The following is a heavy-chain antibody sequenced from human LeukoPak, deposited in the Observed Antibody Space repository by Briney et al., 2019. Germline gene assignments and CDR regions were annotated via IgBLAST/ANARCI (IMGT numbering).Heavy chain of an antibody. D-gene: IGHD2-21*02. CDR1: GFTFSNAW. Sequence: GSLRLSCAASGFTFSNAWISWIRQPPGKGLEWIGYIYYSGSTNYNPSLKSRVTISVDTSKNQFSLKLSSVTAADTAVYYCASQCGGDCSHTDAFDIWGQGTMVTVSS. CDR2: IYYSGST. J-gene: IGHJ3*02. V-gene: IGHV4-59*01. CDR3: ASQCGGDCSHTDAFDI.